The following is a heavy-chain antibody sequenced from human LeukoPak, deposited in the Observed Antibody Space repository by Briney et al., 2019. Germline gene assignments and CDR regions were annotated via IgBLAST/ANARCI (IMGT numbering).Heavy chain of an antibody. Sequence: GGSPRLSCAASGFTFSSYGMHWVRQAPGKGLEWVAVISYDGSNKYYADSVKGRFTISRDNSKNTLYLQMNSLRAEDTAVYYCAKLVVTAIQGNFDYWGQGTLVTVSS. CDR3: AKLVVTAIQGNFDY. CDR2: ISYDGSNK. J-gene: IGHJ4*02. D-gene: IGHD2-21*02. V-gene: IGHV3-30*18. CDR1: GFTFSSYG.